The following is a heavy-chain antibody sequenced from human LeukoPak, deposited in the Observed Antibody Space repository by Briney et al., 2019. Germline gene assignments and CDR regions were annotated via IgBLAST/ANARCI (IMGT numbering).Heavy chain of an antibody. D-gene: IGHD6-19*01. CDR1: GFTFSSYA. V-gene: IGHV3-23*01. CDR3: AKPASSGWTQFDY. CDR2: ISGSGGST. J-gene: IGHJ4*02. Sequence: GGSLRPSCAASGFTFSSYAMSWVRQAPGKGLEWVSAISGSGGSTYYADSVKGRFTISKDNSKNTLYLQMNSLRAEDTAVYYCAKPASSGWTQFDYWGQGTLVTVSS.